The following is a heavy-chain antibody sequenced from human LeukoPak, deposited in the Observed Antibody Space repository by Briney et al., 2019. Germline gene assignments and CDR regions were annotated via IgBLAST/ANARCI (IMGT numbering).Heavy chain of an antibody. CDR2: IYYSGST. D-gene: IGHD6-13*01. CDR1: GYSISSGYY. V-gene: IGHV4-38-2*02. Sequence: SETLSLTCTVSGYSISSGYYWGWIRQPPGKGLEWIGSIYYSGSTNYNPSLKSRVTISVDTSKNQFSLKLSPVTAADTAVYYCASGYSSSWYDYWGQGTLVTVSS. J-gene: IGHJ4*02. CDR3: ASGYSSSWYDY.